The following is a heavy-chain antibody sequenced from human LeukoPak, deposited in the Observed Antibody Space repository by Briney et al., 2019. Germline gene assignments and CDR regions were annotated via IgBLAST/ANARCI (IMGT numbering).Heavy chain of an antibody. CDR3: ARDQQTAENGLFDY. J-gene: IGHJ4*02. V-gene: IGHV3-21*01. Sequence: GGSLRLSRAASGFTFSSYSMNWVRQAPGKGLEWVSSISSSSSYIYYADSVKGRFTISRDNAKNSLYLQMNSLRAEDTAVYYCARDQQTAENGLFDYWGQGTLVTVSS. CDR1: GFTFSSYS. CDR2: ISSSSSYI. D-gene: IGHD2-2*01.